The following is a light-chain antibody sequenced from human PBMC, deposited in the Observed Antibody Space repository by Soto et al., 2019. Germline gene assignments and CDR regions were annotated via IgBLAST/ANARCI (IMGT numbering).Light chain of an antibody. Sequence: EIVLTQSPGTLSLSPGEMATLSCRATQTISSNYLAWYRQKPGQAPKLLIHGASTRATGIPDRFSGSGSGTDFTLTISSLEPEDFAVYYCQRRSNWSTTFGQGTKVDIK. J-gene: IGKJ1*01. CDR3: QRRSNWSTT. V-gene: IGKV3D-20*02. CDR1: QTISSNY. CDR2: GAS.